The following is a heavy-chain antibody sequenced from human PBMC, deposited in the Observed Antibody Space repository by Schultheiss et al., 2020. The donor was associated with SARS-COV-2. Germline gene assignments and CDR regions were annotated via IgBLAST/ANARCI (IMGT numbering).Heavy chain of an antibody. CDR3: AKGAYYDSSGPSARDAFDI. D-gene: IGHD3-22*01. CDR1: GFTFSSHW. J-gene: IGHJ3*02. CDR2: INTDGSSI. V-gene: IGHV3-74*01. Sequence: GGSLRLSCAPSGFTFSSHWMHWVRQAPGKGLVWVSRINTDGSSISYADSVEGRFTISRDNAKNTLYLQMNSLRAEDTAVYYCAKGAYYDSSGPSARDAFDIWGQGTMVTVSS.